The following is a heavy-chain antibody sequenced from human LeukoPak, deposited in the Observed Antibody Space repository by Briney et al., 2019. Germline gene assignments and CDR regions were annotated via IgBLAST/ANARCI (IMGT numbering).Heavy chain of an antibody. CDR2: IFYTGTT. D-gene: IGHD2/OR15-2a*01. Sequence: PSETLSLTCSVSGGSVRSGNYYWSWIRKPPGKGLEWVGCIFYTGTTSYNPSLKSRVTISADTSKKQFSLSLTSVTAADTAVYYCARSWSGCNYGNFDYWGQGRVVTVSS. CDR1: GGSVRSGNYY. CDR3: ARSWSGCNYGNFDY. J-gene: IGHJ4*02. V-gene: IGHV4-61*01.